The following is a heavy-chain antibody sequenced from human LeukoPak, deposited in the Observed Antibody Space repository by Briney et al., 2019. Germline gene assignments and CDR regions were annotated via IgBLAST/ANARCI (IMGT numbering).Heavy chain of an antibody. Sequence: GGSLRLSCAASGFTFSSYAMHWVRQAPGKGLEWVAVISYDGSNKYYADSVKGRFTISRDNSKNTLYLQMNSLRAEDTAVYYCAKAHGGYSGYDRPRHYYFDYWGQGTLVTVSS. V-gene: IGHV3-30*04. J-gene: IGHJ4*02. D-gene: IGHD5-12*01. CDR2: ISYDGSNK. CDR3: AKAHGGYSGYDRPRHYYFDY. CDR1: GFTFSSYA.